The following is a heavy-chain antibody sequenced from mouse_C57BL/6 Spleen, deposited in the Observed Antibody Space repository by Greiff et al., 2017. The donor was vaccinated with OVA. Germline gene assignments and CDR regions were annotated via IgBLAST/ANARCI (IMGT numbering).Heavy chain of an antibody. J-gene: IGHJ1*03. CDR1: GFTFTDYY. CDR2: IRNKANGYTT. Sequence: EVQRVESGGGLVQPGGSLSLSCAASGFTFTDYYMSWVRQPPGKALEWLGFIRNKANGYTTEYSASVKGRFTISRDNSQSTLYLQMNALRAEDSATYYCARYYYGSSPYWYFDVWGTGTTVTVSS. CDR3: ARYYYGSSPYWYFDV. D-gene: IGHD1-1*01. V-gene: IGHV7-3*01.